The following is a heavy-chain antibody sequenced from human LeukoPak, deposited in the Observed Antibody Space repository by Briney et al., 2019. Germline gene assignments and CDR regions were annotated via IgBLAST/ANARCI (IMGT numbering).Heavy chain of an antibody. CDR3: AKDQYRDYFRGADY. V-gene: IGHV3-30*18. CDR1: GFTFSSYG. CDR2: ISYDGSNK. J-gene: IGHJ4*02. D-gene: IGHD2/OR15-2a*01. Sequence: GRSLRLSCAASGFTFSSYGMHWVRQAPGKGLEWVAVISYDGSNKYYADSVKGRFTISRDNSKNTVYLQMNSLRAEDTAVYYCAKDQYRDYFRGADYWGQGTLVTVSS.